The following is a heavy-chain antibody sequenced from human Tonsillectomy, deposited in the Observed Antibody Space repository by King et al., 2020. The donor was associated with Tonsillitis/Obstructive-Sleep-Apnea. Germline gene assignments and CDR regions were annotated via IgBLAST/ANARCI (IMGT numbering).Heavy chain of an antibody. Sequence: VQLVESGGGVVQPGRSLRLSCAASGFTFSSYGMHWVRQAPGKGLEWVAVIWYDGSNKYYADSVKGRFTISRDNSKNTLHLQMNSLRVEDTAVYYCARDSTVTRLDYWGQGTLVTVAS. CDR3: ARDSTVTRLDY. CDR1: GFTFSSYG. J-gene: IGHJ4*02. D-gene: IGHD4-17*01. CDR2: IWYDGSNK. V-gene: IGHV3-33*01.